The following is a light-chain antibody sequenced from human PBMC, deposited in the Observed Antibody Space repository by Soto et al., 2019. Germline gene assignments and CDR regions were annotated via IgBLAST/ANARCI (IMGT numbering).Light chain of an antibody. CDR1: QSVSRR. CDR3: QQYSSYSLPT. J-gene: IGKJ4*01. Sequence: DIPMTHSPSILSASIVDSFTITFRASQSVSRRLAWYQQKPGKAPKLLIYDASSLNSGVPSRFSGSQSGTEFTLTITSLLPDDFATYFCQQYSSYSLPTFGGGTKV. V-gene: IGKV1-5*01. CDR2: DAS.